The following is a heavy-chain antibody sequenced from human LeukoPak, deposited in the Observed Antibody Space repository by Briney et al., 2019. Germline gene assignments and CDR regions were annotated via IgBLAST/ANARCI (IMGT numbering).Heavy chain of an antibody. V-gene: IGHV4-39*01. CDR3: ARHSSDGWFGELLHIDY. D-gene: IGHD3-10*01. CDR2: IYYSGST. J-gene: IGHJ4*02. CDR1: GGSISSSSYY. Sequence: SETLSLTCTVSGGSISSSSYYWGWIRQPPGKGLEWIGSIYYSGSTYYNPSLKSRVTISVDTSKNQFSLKLSSVTAADTAVYYCARHSSDGWFGELLHIDYWGQGTLVTVSS.